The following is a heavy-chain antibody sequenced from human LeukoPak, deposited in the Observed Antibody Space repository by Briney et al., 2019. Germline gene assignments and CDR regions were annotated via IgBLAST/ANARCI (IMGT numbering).Heavy chain of an antibody. D-gene: IGHD1-7*01. J-gene: IGHJ5*02. CDR1: GGSISSYY. CDR2: IYTSGST. V-gene: IGHV4-4*07. Sequence: PSETLSLTCTVSGGSISSYYWSWIRQPAGKGLEWIGRIYTSGSTNYNPSLKSRVTMSVDTSKNQFSLKLSSVTAADTAVYYCAREGLYNWNYASLWWFDPWGQGTLVTVSS. CDR3: AREGLYNWNYASLWWFDP.